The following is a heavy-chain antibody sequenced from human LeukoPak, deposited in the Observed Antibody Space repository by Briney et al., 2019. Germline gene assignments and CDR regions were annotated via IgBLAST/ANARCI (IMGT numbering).Heavy chain of an antibody. CDR1: GFTFSSYG. Sequence: PGGSLRLSCAASGFTFSSYGMHWVRQAPGKGLEWVAFIRYDGSNKYYADSVKGRFTISRDNSKNTLYLQMNSLRAEDTPVYYCAKSSDSDIVVVPAAIRLDYWGQGTLVTVSS. CDR3: AKSSDSDIVVVPAAIRLDY. V-gene: IGHV3-30*02. CDR2: IRYDGSNK. J-gene: IGHJ4*02. D-gene: IGHD2-2*01.